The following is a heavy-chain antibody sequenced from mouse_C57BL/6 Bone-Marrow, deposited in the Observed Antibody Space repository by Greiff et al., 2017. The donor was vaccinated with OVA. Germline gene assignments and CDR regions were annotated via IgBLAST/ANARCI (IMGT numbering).Heavy chain of an antibody. Sequence: VQLQQSGAELARPGASVKLSCKASGYTFTSYGISWVKQRTGQGLEWIGEIYPRSGNTYYNEKFKGKATLTADKSSSTAYMELSSLTSEDSAVYFCARRGSTMVTTLYYYAMDYWGQGTSVTVSS. CDR3: ARRGSTMVTTLYYYAMDY. CDR1: GYTFTSYG. V-gene: IGHV1-81*01. D-gene: IGHD2-1*01. J-gene: IGHJ4*01. CDR2: IYPRSGNT.